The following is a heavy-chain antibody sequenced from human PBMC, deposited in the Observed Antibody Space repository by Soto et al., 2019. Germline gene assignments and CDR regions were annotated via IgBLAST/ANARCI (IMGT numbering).Heavy chain of an antibody. CDR2: FYYSGST. V-gene: IGHV4-59*01. J-gene: IGHJ4*02. CDR3: ARTYYYDYSGYYPGFYFDY. CDR1: GGSISSDY. D-gene: IGHD3-22*01. Sequence: SETLSLTGTVSGGSISSDYWSWIRQHPGKGLEWIGYFYYSGSTNYNPSLKSRVTISVATSKNQFSLKLSSVTAADTAVYYCARTYYYDYSGYYPGFYFDYWGQGTLVTVSS.